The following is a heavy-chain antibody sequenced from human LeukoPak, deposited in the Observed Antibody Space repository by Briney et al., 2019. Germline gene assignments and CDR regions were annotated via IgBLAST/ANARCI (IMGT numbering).Heavy chain of an antibody. D-gene: IGHD6-13*01. V-gene: IGHV4-4*07. CDR2: IYTSGSP. Sequence: SETLSLTCTVSGASISSYYWSWIRQPAGKGLEWIGRIYTSGSPNYNPSLKSRVTMSVDTSKNQFSLQLSSVTAADTAVYYCARASSSSWYYHYGMDVRGQGTTVTVSS. J-gene: IGHJ6*02. CDR3: ARASSSSWYYHYGMDV. CDR1: GASISSYY.